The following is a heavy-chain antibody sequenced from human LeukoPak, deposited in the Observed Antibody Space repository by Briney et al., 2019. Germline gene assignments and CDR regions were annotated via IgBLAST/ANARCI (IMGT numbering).Heavy chain of an antibody. CDR2: ISSSSSTI. J-gene: IGHJ4*02. V-gene: IGHV3-48*01. CDR3: ARDRLGYFDY. D-gene: IGHD3-22*01. CDR1: GFTFSSCS. Sequence: PGGSLRLSCAASGFTFSSCSMNWVRQAPGKGLEWVSYISSSSSTIYYADSVKGRFTISRDNAKNSLYLQMNSLRAEDTAVYYCARDRLGYFDYWGQGTLVTVSS.